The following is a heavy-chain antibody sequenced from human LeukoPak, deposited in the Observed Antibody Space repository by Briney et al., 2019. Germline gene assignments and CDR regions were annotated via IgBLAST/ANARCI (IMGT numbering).Heavy chain of an antibody. J-gene: IGHJ5*02. CDR3: ARDPPYTLWAVFEP. Sequence: GGSLRLSCATSGFDFTNFAMNWVRQAPGKGLEWVSFISGSGGTKHYADSVKGRFTISRDSSNNLVFLQMSNLRPDDTAVYFCARDPPYTLWAVFEPWGQGTLVIVSS. V-gene: IGHV3-23*01. CDR2: ISGSGGTK. CDR1: GFDFTNFA. D-gene: IGHD3-16*01.